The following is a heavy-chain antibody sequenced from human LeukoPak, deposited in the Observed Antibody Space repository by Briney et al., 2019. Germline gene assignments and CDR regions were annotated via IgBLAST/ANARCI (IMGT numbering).Heavy chain of an antibody. CDR3: ATQHKYCSSTSCPLYYFDY. CDR2: ISGSGGST. J-gene: IGHJ4*02. D-gene: IGHD2-2*01. V-gene: IGHV3-23*01. Sequence: PGGSLRLSCAASGFTFSSYWMTWVRQAPGKGLEWVSAISGSGGSTYYADSVKGRFTISRDNSKNTLYLQMNSLRAEDTAVYYCATQHKYCSSTSCPLYYFDYWGQGTLVTVSS. CDR1: GFTFSSYW.